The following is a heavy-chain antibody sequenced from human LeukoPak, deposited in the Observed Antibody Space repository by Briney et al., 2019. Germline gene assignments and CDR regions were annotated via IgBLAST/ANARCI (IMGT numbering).Heavy chain of an antibody. CDR1: GFTFSSYE. D-gene: IGHD1-26*01. J-gene: IGHJ3*02. Sequence: GGSLRLSCAASGFTFSSYEMNWVRQAPGKGLVWVSYISSRSSNKEYADSVKGRFTISRDNSKNSLYLQMDSLRAEDSAIYYCAREGWDLNALDIWGQGTMVTVSP. CDR2: ISSRSSNK. V-gene: IGHV3-48*03. CDR3: AREGWDLNALDI.